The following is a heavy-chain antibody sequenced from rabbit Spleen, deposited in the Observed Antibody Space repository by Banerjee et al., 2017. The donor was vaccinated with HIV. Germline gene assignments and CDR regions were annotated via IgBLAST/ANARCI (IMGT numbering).Heavy chain of an antibody. D-gene: IGHD1-1*01. CDR3: AGTGGSGSLYL. Sequence: QSLEESGGGLVKPGGTLTLTCKASGIDFSSDYYMCWVRQAPGKGLEWIGCIDTGSGTAYYASWAKGRFTISKTSSTTVTLQMTSLTAADTATYFCAGTGGSGSLYLWGQGTLVTVS. CDR1: GIDFSSDYY. CDR2: IDTGSGTA. V-gene: IGHV1S40*01. J-gene: IGHJ4*01.